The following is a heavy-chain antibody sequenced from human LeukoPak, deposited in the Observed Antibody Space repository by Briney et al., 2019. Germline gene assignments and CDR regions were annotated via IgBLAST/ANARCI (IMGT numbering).Heavy chain of an antibody. J-gene: IGHJ4*02. CDR2: IYYSGST. Sequence: PSETLSLTCTVSGGSISSSSYYWGWIRQPPGKGLEWIGSIYYSGSTYYNPSLKSRVTISVDTSKNQFSLKLSSVTAADTAVYYCARVGRYYDSSGYYSIDYWGQGTLVTVSS. D-gene: IGHD3-22*01. V-gene: IGHV4-39*07. CDR1: GGSISSSSYY. CDR3: ARVGRYYDSSGYYSIDY.